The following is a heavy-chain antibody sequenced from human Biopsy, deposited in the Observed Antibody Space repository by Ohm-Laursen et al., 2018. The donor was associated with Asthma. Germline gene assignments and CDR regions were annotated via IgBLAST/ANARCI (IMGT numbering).Heavy chain of an antibody. J-gene: IGHJ3*02. CDR2: IWHDGSNK. V-gene: IGHV3-33*01. CDR3: ARAYGGNFFSGAFDI. Sequence: SLRLSCAASGISFRTYGMHWVRQAPGKGLEWVALIWHDGSNKYYADSVKGRVTISRDISKNTLSLQMNSLRAEDTAVYYCARAYGGNFFSGAFDIWGQGTMVTVSS. D-gene: IGHD4-23*01. CDR1: GISFRTYG.